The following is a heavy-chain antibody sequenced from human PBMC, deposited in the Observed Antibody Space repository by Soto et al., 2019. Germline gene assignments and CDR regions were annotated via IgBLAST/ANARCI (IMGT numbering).Heavy chain of an antibody. CDR2: IIPILGIA. CDR3: ARGGSSSWYSGWFDP. J-gene: IGHJ5*02. CDR1: GYTFTSYA. D-gene: IGHD6-13*01. Sequence: SVKVSCKASGYTFTSYAMHWVRQAPGQRLEWMGRIIPILGIANYAQKFQGRVTITADKSTSTAYMELSSLRSEDTAVYYCARGGSSSWYSGWFDPWGQGTLVTVSS. V-gene: IGHV1-69*04.